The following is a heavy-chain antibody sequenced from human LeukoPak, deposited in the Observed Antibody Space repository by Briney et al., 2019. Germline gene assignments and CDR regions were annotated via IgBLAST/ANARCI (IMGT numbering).Heavy chain of an antibody. Sequence: GGSLRLSCAASGFTFSSYAMSWVRQAPGKGLEWVSAISGSGGCTYYADSVKGRFTISRDNSKNTLYLQMNSLRAEDTAVYYCARAPVITWAFDLWGQGTMVTVSS. CDR3: ARAPVITWAFDL. CDR2: ISGSGGCT. D-gene: IGHD3-22*01. V-gene: IGHV3-23*01. CDR1: GFTFSSYA. J-gene: IGHJ3*01.